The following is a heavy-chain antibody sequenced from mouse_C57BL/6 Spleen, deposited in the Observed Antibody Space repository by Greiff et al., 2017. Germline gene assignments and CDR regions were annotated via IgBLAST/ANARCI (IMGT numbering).Heavy chain of an antibody. J-gene: IGHJ1*03. CDR2: ISSGGDYI. CDR3: TREGIYGSPYFDV. CDR1: GFTFSSYA. Sequence: EVQVVESGEGLVKPGGSLKLSCAASGFTFSSYAMSWVRQTPEKRLEWVAYISSGGDYIYYADTVKGRFTISRDNARNTLYLQMSSLKSEDTAMYYCTREGIYGSPYFDVWGTGTTVTVSS. V-gene: IGHV5-9-1*02. D-gene: IGHD1-1*01.